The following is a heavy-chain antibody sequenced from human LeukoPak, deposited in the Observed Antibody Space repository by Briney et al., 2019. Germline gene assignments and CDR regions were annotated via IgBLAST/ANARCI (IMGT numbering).Heavy chain of an antibody. J-gene: IGHJ4*02. CDR1: GYTFTNYP. CDR3: SLISYCTTDTCYYLCY. V-gene: IGHV1-18*01. Sequence: ASVKVSCETSGYTFTNYPINWVRQAPGQGLEWVGWITTYNGGTNYAQTVQGRVTMTTDRSTRKAYMELRSLRSDDTAVYYCSLISYCTTDTCYYLCYRGPGTLVTVSS. D-gene: IGHD2-8*01. CDR2: ITTYNGGT.